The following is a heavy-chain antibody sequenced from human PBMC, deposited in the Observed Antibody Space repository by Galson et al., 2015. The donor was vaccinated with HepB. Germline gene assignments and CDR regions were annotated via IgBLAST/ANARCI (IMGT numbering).Heavy chain of an antibody. CDR2: IDWDDDK. CDR3: ARIATTVTSSGGHDS. V-gene: IGHV2-70*17. Sequence: PALVKPTQTLTLTCTFSGFSLTTTGMCVSWIRQPPGKALEWLARIDWDDDKFYTTSLKTRLTISKDTSKNQVVLRMTNMDPVDTATYFCARIATTVTSSGGHDSWGQGILVTVSS. D-gene: IGHD3-10*01. CDR1: GFSLTTTGMC. J-gene: IGHJ4*02.